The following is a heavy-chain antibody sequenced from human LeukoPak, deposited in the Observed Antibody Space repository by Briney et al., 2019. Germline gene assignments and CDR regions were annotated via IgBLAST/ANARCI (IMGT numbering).Heavy chain of an antibody. J-gene: IGHJ4*02. Sequence: SETLSLTCTVSGGSISSYYWSWIRQPPGKGLEWIGEINHSGSTNYNPSLKSRVTISVDTSKNQFSLKLSSVTAADTAVYYCARLGMIVAVSHWGQGTLVTVSS. CDR3: ARLGMIVAVSH. D-gene: IGHD3-22*01. CDR1: GGSISSYY. CDR2: INHSGST. V-gene: IGHV4-34*01.